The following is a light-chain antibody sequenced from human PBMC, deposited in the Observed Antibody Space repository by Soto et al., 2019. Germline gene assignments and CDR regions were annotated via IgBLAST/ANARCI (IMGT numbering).Light chain of an antibody. V-gene: IGLV2-14*01. Sequence: QCLPTQADSVSGSRGQSDTMSCTGASSDVGLYDFVSWHQQHPGKAPKLLIYEVTYRPSGVSSRFSGSKSGNTASLTISGLQADDEADYYCNSYTRFSTYVFGTGTKVTVL. CDR3: NSYTRFSTYV. J-gene: IGLJ1*01. CDR1: SSDVGLYDF. CDR2: EVT.